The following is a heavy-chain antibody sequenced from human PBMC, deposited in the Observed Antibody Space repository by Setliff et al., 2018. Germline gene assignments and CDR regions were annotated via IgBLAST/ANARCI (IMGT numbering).Heavy chain of an antibody. J-gene: IGHJ6*03. D-gene: IGHD5-12*01. CDR2: TIPMFGSA. Sequence: SVKVSCKASGGTFRSYGISWVRQAPGQGLEWMVGTIPMFGSANYAQKFQGRVTIITDEFTGTAYMELSSLRTEDTAVYYCAREGVDIRSSTDYRYYMDVWGKGTTVTVS. CDR1: GGTFRSYG. CDR3: AREGVDIRSSTDYRYYMDV. V-gene: IGHV1-69*05.